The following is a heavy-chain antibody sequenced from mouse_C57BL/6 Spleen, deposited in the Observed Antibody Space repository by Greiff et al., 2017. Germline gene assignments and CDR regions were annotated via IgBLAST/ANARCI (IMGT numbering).Heavy chain of an antibody. CDR2: INPSSGYT. V-gene: IGHV1-7*01. CDR3: ARERAELDAMDY. J-gene: IGHJ4*01. CDR1: GYTFTSCW. D-gene: IGHD3-3*01. Sequence: QVQLQQSGAELAKPGASVKLSCKASGYTFTSCWMHWVKQRPGPGLEWIGYINPSSGYTKSNQQFKDKATSTADKSSSTAYMQLSRLTYEGSAVYYSARERAELDAMDYWGQGTSVTVSS.